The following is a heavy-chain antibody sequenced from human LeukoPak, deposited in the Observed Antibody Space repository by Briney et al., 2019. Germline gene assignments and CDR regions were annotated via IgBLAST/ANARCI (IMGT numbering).Heavy chain of an antibody. CDR1: GFTFSSYS. CDR2: ISSSSSYI. V-gene: IGHV3-21*01. Sequence: GGSLRLSCAASGFTFSSYSMNWARQAPGKGLEWVSSISSSSSYIYYADSVKGRFTISRDNAKNSLYLQMNSLRAEDTAVYYCARDPYSSSWVKYYFDYWGQGTLVTVSS. J-gene: IGHJ4*02. CDR3: ARDPYSSSWVKYYFDY. D-gene: IGHD6-13*01.